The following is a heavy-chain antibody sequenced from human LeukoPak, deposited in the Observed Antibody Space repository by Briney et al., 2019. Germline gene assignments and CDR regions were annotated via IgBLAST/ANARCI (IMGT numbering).Heavy chain of an antibody. D-gene: IGHD5-18*01. CDR1: GGSISSYY. V-gene: IGHV4-59*08. CDR2: IYYSGST. Sequence: SETLSLTCTVSGGSISSYYWSWIRQPPGKGLEWIGYIYYSGSTNYNPSLKSRVTISVDTSKNQFSLKLSSVTAADTAVYYCARNREWLLSYFDLWGRGTLVTVSS. CDR3: ARNREWLLSYFDL. J-gene: IGHJ2*01.